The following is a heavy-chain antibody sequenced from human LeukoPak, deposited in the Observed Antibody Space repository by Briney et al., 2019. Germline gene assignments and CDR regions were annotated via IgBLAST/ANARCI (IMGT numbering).Heavy chain of an antibody. V-gene: IGHV4-30-4*01. Sequence: PSQTLSLTCTVSGGSISSGDYYWGWVRQPPGKGLEWIGYIYYRGSTYYNPSLKSRITISEDTSKNQFSLKLSSVTAADTAVYYCARHPPPIAVAGTVSDYWGQGTLVTVSS. CDR2: IYYRGST. D-gene: IGHD6-19*01. J-gene: IGHJ4*02. CDR1: GGSISSGDYY. CDR3: ARHPPPIAVAGTVSDY.